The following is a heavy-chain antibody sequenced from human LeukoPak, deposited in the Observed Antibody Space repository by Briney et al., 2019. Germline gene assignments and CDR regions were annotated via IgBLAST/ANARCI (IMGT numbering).Heavy chain of an antibody. Sequence: PSGTLSLTCAVSGGSISSSNWWSWVRQAPGKGLEWVSVIYSGGSTYYADSVKGRFTISRDNSKNTLYLQMNSLRAEDTAVYYCARNDGSSWGQGTLVTVSS. J-gene: IGHJ4*02. CDR3: ARNDGSS. CDR2: IYSGGST. CDR1: GGSISSSNW. V-gene: IGHV3-66*01. D-gene: IGHD6-13*01.